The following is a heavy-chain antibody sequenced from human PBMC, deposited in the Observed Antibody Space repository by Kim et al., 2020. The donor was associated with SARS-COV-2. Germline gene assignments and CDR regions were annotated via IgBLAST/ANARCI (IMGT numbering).Heavy chain of an antibody. Sequence: SETLSLTCTVSGGSISSGGYYWSWIRQHPGKGLEWIGYIYYSGSTYYNPSLKSRVTISVDTSKNQFSLKQSSVTAADTAVYYCARGSGRYSSGWYPFNWFDPRGQGTLVPVSS. CDR1: GGSISSGGYY. CDR3: ARGSGRYSSGWYPFNWFDP. J-gene: IGHJ5*02. D-gene: IGHD6-19*01. V-gene: IGHV4-31*03. CDR2: IYYSGST.